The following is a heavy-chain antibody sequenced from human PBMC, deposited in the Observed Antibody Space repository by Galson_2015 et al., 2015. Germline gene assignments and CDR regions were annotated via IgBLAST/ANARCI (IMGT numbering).Heavy chain of an antibody. CDR3: ARAEGLCGGGSCYSGLYYFDF. Sequence: SETLSLTCTISGGSISSYYWSWLRQPPGKGLEWIAYIDYNGDTYYNPSLKSRVTISVDTSKNQFSLKLSSVTAADTAVYYGARAEGLCGGGSCYSGLYYFDFWGQGTLVTVSA. J-gene: IGHJ4*02. V-gene: IGHV4-59*08. D-gene: IGHD2-15*01. CDR1: GGSISSYY. CDR2: IDYNGDT.